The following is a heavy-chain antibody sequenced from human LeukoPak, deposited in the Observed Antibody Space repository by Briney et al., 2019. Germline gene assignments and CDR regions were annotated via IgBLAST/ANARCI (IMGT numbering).Heavy chain of an antibody. V-gene: IGHV4-61*02. CDR3: ARDSPADDYGGNHFDY. CDR1: GGSISSGSYY. CDR2: IYTSGST. J-gene: IGHJ4*02. Sequence: SETLSLTCTVSGGSISSGSYYWSWIRQPAGKGLEWIGRIYTSGSTNYNPSLKSRVTISVDTSKNQFSLKLSSVTAADTAVYYCARDSPADDYGGNHFDYWGQGTLVTVSS. D-gene: IGHD4-23*01.